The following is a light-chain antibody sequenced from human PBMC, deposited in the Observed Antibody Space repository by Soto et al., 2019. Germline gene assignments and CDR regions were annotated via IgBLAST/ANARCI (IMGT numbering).Light chain of an antibody. V-gene: IGKV3-15*01. J-gene: IGKJ5*01. CDR2: DAS. CDR3: QEYNNWPHIT. CDR1: QSVRSN. Sequence: EIVMTQSPATLSVSPGERATLSCRASQSVRSNLAWYQQKHGQAPRLLICDASTRATGIPARFSGSGSGTEFILTISSLQSEDSAVYYCQEYNNWPHITFGQGTRLEIK.